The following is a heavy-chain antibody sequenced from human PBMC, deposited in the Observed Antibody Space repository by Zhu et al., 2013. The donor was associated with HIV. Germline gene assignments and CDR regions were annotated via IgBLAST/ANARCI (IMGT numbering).Heavy chain of an antibody. D-gene: IGHD2-15*01. Sequence: QVQLVQSGAEVKKPGSSVKVSCKASGGTFSSYTISWVRQAPGQGLEWMGRIIPILGIANYAQKFQGRVTITADKSTSTAYMELSSLRSEDTAVYYCARMYCSGGSCYPYYYYYGMDVWGQGTTVTVSS. CDR2: IIPILGIA. J-gene: IGHJ6*02. CDR3: ARMYCSGGSCYPYYYYYGMDV. CDR1: GGTFSSYT. V-gene: IGHV1-69*02.